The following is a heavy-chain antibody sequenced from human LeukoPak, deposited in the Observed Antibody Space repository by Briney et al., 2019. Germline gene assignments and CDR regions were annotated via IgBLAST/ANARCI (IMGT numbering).Heavy chain of an antibody. CDR3: ALRAATVVTSLNDAFDI. V-gene: IGHV1-69*13. D-gene: IGHD4-23*01. J-gene: IGHJ3*02. CDR1: GYTFTGYY. Sequence: ASVKVSCKASGYTFTGYYMHWVRQAPGQGLEWMGGIIPIFGTANYAQKFQGRVTITADESTSTAYMELSSLRSEDTAVYYCALRAATVVTSLNDAFDIWGQGTMVTVSS. CDR2: IIPIFGTA.